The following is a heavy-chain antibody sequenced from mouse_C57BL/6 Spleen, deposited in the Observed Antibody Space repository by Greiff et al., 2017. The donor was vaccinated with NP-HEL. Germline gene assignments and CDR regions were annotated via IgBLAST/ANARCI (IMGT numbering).Heavy chain of an antibody. Sequence: DVMLVESGGGLVKPGGSLKLSCAASGFTFSDYGMHWVRQAPEKGLEWVAYISSGSSTIYYADTVKGRFTISRDNAKNTLFLQMTSLRSEDTAMYYCARGDYYGSIAWFAYWGQGTLVTVSA. CDR3: ARGDYYGSIAWFAY. V-gene: IGHV5-17*01. CDR2: ISSGSSTI. D-gene: IGHD1-1*01. CDR1: GFTFSDYG. J-gene: IGHJ3*01.